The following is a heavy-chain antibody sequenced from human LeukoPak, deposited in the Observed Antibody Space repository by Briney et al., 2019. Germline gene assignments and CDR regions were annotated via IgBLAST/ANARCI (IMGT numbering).Heavy chain of an antibody. CDR2: ISGGGGGT. Sequence: GGSLRLSCAASGFTFTSYAMSWVRQAPGKGLEWVSAISGGGGGTYYADSVKGRFTISRDNSKNTLYLQMNSLRAGDTAVYYCAKDRKYCGSASCPYYFDDWGQGTLVTVSS. CDR1: GFTFTSYA. J-gene: IGHJ4*02. CDR3: AKDRKYCGSASCPYYFDD. D-gene: IGHD2-2*01. V-gene: IGHV3-23*01.